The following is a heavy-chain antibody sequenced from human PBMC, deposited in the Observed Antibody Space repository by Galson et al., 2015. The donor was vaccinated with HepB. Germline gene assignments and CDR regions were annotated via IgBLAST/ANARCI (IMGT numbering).Heavy chain of an antibody. CDR3: AKGRSSTGWSPVDN. Sequence: SLRLSCAASGFTFGFTFSDFAMTWVRQAPGKGLEWVSVITGSGDVTFYADSVKGRFTISRDNSKSSLYVQMNSLRVDDTAVYYCAKGRSSTGWSPVDNWGQGILVTVSS. D-gene: IGHD6-19*01. J-gene: IGHJ4*02. CDR2: ITGSGDVT. CDR1: GFTFGFTFSDFA. V-gene: IGHV3-23*01.